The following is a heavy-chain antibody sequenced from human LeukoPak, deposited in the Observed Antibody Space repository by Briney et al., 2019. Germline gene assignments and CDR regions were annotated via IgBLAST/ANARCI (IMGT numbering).Heavy chain of an antibody. CDR2: IYYSGST. Sequence: SETLSLTCTVSGGSISSGGYYWSWIRQHPGKGLEWIGYIYYSGSTHYNPSLKSRVTISVDTSKNQFSLKLSSVTAADTAVYYCARSRYCTNGVCYTPGWFDPWGQGTLVTVSS. J-gene: IGHJ5*02. V-gene: IGHV4-31*03. CDR1: GGSISSGGYY. CDR3: ARSRYCTNGVCYTPGWFDP. D-gene: IGHD2-8*01.